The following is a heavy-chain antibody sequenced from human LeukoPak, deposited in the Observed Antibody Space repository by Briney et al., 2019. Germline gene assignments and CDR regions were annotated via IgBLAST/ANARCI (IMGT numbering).Heavy chain of an antibody. Sequence: ASVKVSCKASGGTFSSYAISWVRQAPGQGLEWMGGIIPMLGTAHYAQKFRGRVTITADESTSTVYMDLSSLRAEDTAVYYCAKVQWEPPDHWGQGTLVTVSS. J-gene: IGHJ4*02. D-gene: IGHD1-26*01. CDR2: IIPMLGTA. CDR3: AKVQWEPPDH. V-gene: IGHV1-69*01. CDR1: GGTFSSYA.